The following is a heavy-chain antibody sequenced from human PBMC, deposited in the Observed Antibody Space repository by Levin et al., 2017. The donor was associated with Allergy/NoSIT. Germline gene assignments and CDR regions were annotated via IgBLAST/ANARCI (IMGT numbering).Heavy chain of an antibody. J-gene: IGHJ6*02. Sequence: GGSLRLSCAASGFTFSSYWMHWVRQAPGKGLVWVSRINSDGSSTSYADSVKGRFTISRDNAKNTLYLQMNSLRAEDTAVYYCARGLVGATLYYYYYGMDVWGQGTTVTVSS. CDR1: GFTFSSYW. CDR3: ARGLVGATLYYYYYGMDV. CDR2: INSDGSST. V-gene: IGHV3-74*01. D-gene: IGHD1-26*01.